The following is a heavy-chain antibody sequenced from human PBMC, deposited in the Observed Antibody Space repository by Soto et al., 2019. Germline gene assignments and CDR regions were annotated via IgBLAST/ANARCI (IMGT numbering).Heavy chain of an antibody. D-gene: IGHD1-7*01. J-gene: IGHJ4*01. CDR1: GFAFPNAW. CDR2: IKSTLDGGTT. Sequence: EVQLVESGGGLVKPGGSLRLSCAASGFAFPNAWMNWVRQAPEKGLEWVGRIKSTLDGGTTDYAEPVKGRFAISRDDSNNMVYLQMNSLKIEDTAVYYCTTDSYRTIIIGRFDYWGHGTLVTVSS. V-gene: IGHV3-15*07. CDR3: TTDSYRTIIIGRFDY.